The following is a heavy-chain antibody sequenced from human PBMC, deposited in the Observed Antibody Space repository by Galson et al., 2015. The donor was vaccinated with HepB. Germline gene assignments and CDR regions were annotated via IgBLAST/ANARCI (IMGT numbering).Heavy chain of an antibody. V-gene: IGHV5-51*01. CDR2: IYPGDSDT. D-gene: IGHD4-17*01. J-gene: IGHJ3*02. CDR1: GYGFASYW. CDR3: ATYTTVQEAYDAFDI. Sequence: QSGAEVKKPGESLKISCKGSGYGFASYWIGWVRQMPGKGLEWMGVIYPGDSDTRYSPSFQGHVTMSVDKSFSTAYLQWSSLRASDTAMYYCATYTTVQEAYDAFDIWGQGTLVTVS.